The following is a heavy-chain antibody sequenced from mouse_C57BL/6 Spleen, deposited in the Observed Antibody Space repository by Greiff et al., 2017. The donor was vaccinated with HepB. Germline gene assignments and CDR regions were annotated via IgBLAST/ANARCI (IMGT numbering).Heavy chain of an antibody. CDR1: GYAFSSSW. CDR2: IYPGDGDT. D-gene: IGHD1-1*01. CDR3: ASDWPYYYGSSYDWYFDV. Sequence: VQGVESGPELVKPGASVKISCKASGYAFSSSWMNWVKQRPGKGLEWIGRIYPGDGDTNYNGKFKGKATLTADKSSSTAYMQLSSLTSEDSAVYFCASDWPYYYGSSYDWYFDVWGTGTTVTVSS. J-gene: IGHJ1*03. V-gene: IGHV1-82*01.